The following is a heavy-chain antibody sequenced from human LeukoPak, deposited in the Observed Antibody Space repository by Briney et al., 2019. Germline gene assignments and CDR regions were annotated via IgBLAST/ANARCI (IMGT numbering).Heavy chain of an antibody. Sequence: PGGSLRLSCAASGFTFSSYWMSWVRQAPGKGLEWVANIKQDGSEKYYVDSVKGRFTISRDNAKNSLYLQMNSLRAEDTAVYFCARYDFWSGYYSNFDHWGQGTLVTVSS. CDR1: GFTFSSYW. J-gene: IGHJ4*02. CDR3: ARYDFWSGYYSNFDH. CDR2: IKQDGSEK. D-gene: IGHD3-3*01. V-gene: IGHV3-7*01.